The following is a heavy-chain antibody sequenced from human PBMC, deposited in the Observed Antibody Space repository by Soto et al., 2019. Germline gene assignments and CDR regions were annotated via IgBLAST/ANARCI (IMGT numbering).Heavy chain of an antibody. CDR1: GFTFSDYS. CDR2: ISGSGGST. J-gene: IGHJ5*02. D-gene: IGHD3-3*01. CDR3: VRDPSKKNYDFWSGGPDFDP. V-gene: IGHV3-23*01. Sequence: EVQLLESGGGLEQPGGSLRLSCVASGFTFSDYSMGWVRQAPGKGLEWVSAISGSGGSTYSPDSVTGRFTISRDNSKNTLFLQMNSLRADDTAVYYCVRDPSKKNYDFWSGGPDFDPWGQGTLVTVSS.